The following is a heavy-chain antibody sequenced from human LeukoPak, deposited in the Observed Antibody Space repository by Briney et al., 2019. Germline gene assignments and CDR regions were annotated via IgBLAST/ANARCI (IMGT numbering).Heavy chain of an antibody. CDR1: GFTFDDYA. CDR3: AKDFLLWGDSSGETAFDI. J-gene: IGHJ3*02. Sequence: KPGGSLRLSCAASGFTFDDYAMHWVRQAPGKGLEWVSGISWNSGSIGYADSVKGRFTISRDNAKNSLYLQMNSLRAEDTALYYCAKDFLLWGDSSGETAFDIWGQGTMVTVSS. CDR2: ISWNSGSI. V-gene: IGHV3-9*01. D-gene: IGHD3-22*01.